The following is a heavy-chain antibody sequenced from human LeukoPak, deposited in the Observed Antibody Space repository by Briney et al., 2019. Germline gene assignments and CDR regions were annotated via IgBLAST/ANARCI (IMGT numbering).Heavy chain of an antibody. CDR1: GFTVSSNY. V-gene: IGHV3-53*01. CDR3: TRDYWFDP. CDR2: IYSGGTT. J-gene: IGHJ5*02. Sequence: GGSLRLSCAASGFTVSSNYISWVRQAPGRGLEWVSVIYSGGTTYYADSVKGRFTISRDNSKNTVYLQMNSLRVEDTAVYYCTRDYWFDPWGQGTLVTVSS.